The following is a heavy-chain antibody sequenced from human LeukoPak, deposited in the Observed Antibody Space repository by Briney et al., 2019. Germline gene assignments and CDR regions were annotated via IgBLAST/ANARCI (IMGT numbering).Heavy chain of an antibody. V-gene: IGHV1-46*01. Sequence: ASVKVSCKASGYTFTSYYMHWVRQAPGQGPEWMGIINPSGGSTSYAQKFQGRVTMTRDTSTSTVYMELSSLRSEDTAVYYCARAATPYYYDSSGYYRDWFDPWGQGTLVTVSS. CDR2: INPSGGST. D-gene: IGHD3-22*01. J-gene: IGHJ5*02. CDR1: GYTFTSYY. CDR3: ARAATPYYYDSSGYYRDWFDP.